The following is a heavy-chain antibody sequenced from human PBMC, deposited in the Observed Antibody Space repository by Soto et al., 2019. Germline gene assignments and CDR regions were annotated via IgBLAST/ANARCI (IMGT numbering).Heavy chain of an antibody. CDR2: IYYSGST. CDR3: AKNDDHGSHYHGMDV. D-gene: IGHD4-17*01. V-gene: IGHV4-59*01. J-gene: IGHJ6*02. Sequence: SETLSLTCTVSGGSINSYYWNWIRQPPGKGLEWIGFIYYSGSTNYNPSLKSRVTMSVDRSTNQFSLKLSSVTAADTAMYYCAKNDDHGSHYHGMDVWGQGTTVTVSS. CDR1: GGSINSYY.